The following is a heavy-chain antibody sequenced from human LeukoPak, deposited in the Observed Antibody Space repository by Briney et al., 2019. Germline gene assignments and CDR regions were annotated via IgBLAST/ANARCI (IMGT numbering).Heavy chain of an antibody. CDR1: GYSFASYW. Sequence: GESLKISCKGSGYSFASYWIDWVRQMPGKGLEWMGIIYPGDSNTRYSPSFQGQVTISADKSISTAYLQWSSLKASATAVDYCARLSITVAARMYYFDYWGQGTLVTVSS. CDR2: IYPGDSNT. V-gene: IGHV5-51*01. J-gene: IGHJ4*02. CDR3: ARLSITVAARMYYFDY. D-gene: IGHD6-19*01.